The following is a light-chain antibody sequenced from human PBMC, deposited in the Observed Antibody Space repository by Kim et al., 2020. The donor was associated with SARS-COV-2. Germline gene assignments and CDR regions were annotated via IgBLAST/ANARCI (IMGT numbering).Light chain of an antibody. CDR3: ISYTSSSTFV. J-gene: IGLJ1*01. Sequence: QSVSISRTGSSNDVGGFNRGSWYQPAPGTGPKLMIYEVTGRPSGVPDRFSGSKSGNTASLTISGLQAEDEADYYCISYTSSSTFVFGTGTKVTVL. CDR2: EVT. CDR1: SNDVGGFNR. V-gene: IGLV2-18*02.